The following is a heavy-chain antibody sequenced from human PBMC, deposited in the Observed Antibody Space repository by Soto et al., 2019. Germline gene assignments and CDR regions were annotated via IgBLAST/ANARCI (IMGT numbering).Heavy chain of an antibody. Sequence: ASVKVSCKASGYTFTSYGISWVRQATGQGLEWMGWMNPNSGNTGYAQKFQGRVTMTRNTSISTAYMELSSLRSEDTAVYYCARVRVGGQRRGYYYYGMDVWGQGTTVTVSS. D-gene: IGHD2-15*01. CDR1: GYTFTSYG. CDR3: ARVRVGGQRRGYYYYGMDV. V-gene: IGHV1-8*02. J-gene: IGHJ6*02. CDR2: MNPNSGNT.